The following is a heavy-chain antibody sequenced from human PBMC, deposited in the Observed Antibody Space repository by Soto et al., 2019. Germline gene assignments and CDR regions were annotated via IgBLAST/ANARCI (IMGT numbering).Heavy chain of an antibody. D-gene: IGHD6-13*01. CDR1: GYSISSGYY. CDR3: ARVYEQQLVPYYFDY. J-gene: IGHJ4*02. CDR2: IYHSGST. V-gene: IGHV4-38-2*01. Sequence: SETLSLTCAVSGYSISSGYYWGWIRQPPGKGLEWIGSIYHSGSTYYNPSLKSRVTISVDTSKNQFSLKLSSVTAADTAVYYCARVYEQQLVPYYFDYWGQGTLVTISS.